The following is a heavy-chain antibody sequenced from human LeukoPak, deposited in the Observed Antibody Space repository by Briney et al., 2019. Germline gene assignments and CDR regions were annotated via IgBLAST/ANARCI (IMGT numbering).Heavy chain of an antibody. D-gene: IGHD3-3*01. J-gene: IGHJ4*02. CDR2: IYYSGST. V-gene: IGHV4-59*01. CDR3: ARASYYDFWSGYYAVFDY. CDR1: GGSISSYY. Sequence: SETQSLTCTVSGGSISSYYWSWIRQPPGKGLEWIGYIYYSGSTNYNPSLKSRVTISVDTSKNQFSLKLSSVTAADTAVYYCARASYYDFWSGYYAVFDYWGQGTLVTVSS.